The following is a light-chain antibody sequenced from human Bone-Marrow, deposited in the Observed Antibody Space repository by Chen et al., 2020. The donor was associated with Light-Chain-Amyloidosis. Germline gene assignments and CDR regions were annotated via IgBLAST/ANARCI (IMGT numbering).Light chain of an antibody. J-gene: IGKJ4*01. CDR2: GSS. Sequence: EIVLTQSPGTLSLSPGEGANLSCRASQTISSNYLTWYQQKFGQAPRLLFYGSSSRATGIPDRFTGSGSGTDFTLNINRLEPEDFAMYYCQQYGTSPLTFGGGTKVEIK. CDR3: QQYGTSPLT. CDR1: QTISSNY. V-gene: IGKV3-20*01.